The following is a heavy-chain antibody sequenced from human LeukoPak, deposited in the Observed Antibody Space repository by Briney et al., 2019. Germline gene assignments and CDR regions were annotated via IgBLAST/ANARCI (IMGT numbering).Heavy chain of an antibody. V-gene: IGHV3-23*01. J-gene: IGHJ6*03. Sequence: PGGSLRLSCAASGFTFSGYGMTWVRQAPGKGLEWVSSIFPSGGEIHYADSVRGRFTISRDNSKSTLSLQMNSLRAEDTAVYYCAKGGPWGYCSGGSCYPAGYMDVWGKGTTVTVSS. CDR3: AKGGPWGYCSGGSCYPAGYMDV. CDR2: IFPSGGEI. D-gene: IGHD2-15*01. CDR1: GFTFSGYG.